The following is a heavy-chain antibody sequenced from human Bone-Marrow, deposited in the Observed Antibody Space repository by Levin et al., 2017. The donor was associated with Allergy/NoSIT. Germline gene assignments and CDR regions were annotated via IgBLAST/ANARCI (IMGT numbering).Heavy chain of an antibody. CDR3: ARGIARDGFDI. CDR2: ISHSGST. J-gene: IGHJ3*02. CDR1: YGSMRSFY. V-gene: IGHV4-59*01. D-gene: IGHD2/OR15-2a*01. Sequence: PSETLSLTCSVSYGSMRSFYWSWIRQVPGVGLEWIGYISHSGSTNYNPSLLSRLTISLDTSKNHFSLQQTSVTAADTAVYYCARGIARDGFDIWGQGTVVTVSS.